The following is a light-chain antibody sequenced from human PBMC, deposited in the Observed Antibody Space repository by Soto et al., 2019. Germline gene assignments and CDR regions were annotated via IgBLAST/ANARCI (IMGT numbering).Light chain of an antibody. V-gene: IGKV3-15*01. Sequence: ERVMTQSPATLSVSPGERATLSCRASQSVSSNLAWYQHKPGQAPRLLIYEASTRATGVPARFSGSGSETEFTLSISSLQSEDFAVYYCQQYNKWPPITFGQGTRLEI. CDR3: QQYNKWPPIT. CDR1: QSVSSN. J-gene: IGKJ5*01. CDR2: EAS.